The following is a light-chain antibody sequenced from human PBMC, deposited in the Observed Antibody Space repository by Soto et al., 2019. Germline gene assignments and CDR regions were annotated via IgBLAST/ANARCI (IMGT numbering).Light chain of an antibody. CDR3: QQAGT. CDR2: GAS. Sequence: EIVMTQSPATLSVSPGERATLSCRASQSVSSNLAWYQQKPGQAPRLLIYGASTRATGIPARFSGSXSGTEFTLTISSLQSEDFAVYYCQQAGTFGPGTKVDIK. V-gene: IGKV3-15*01. CDR1: QSVSSN. J-gene: IGKJ3*01.